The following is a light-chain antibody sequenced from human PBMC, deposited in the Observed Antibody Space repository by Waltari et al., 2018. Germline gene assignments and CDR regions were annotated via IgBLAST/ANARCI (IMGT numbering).Light chain of an antibody. Sequence: DIVMTQTPLSLPVTPGEPASISCWSSQTVVNSDDGYTYLDWFVQKPGQSPQLLMYLLGYRASRVPERFSGAGSGRNFSLQISRVEADDVGVYYCMQRLEFPYTFGRGTRL. CDR3: MQRLEFPYT. J-gene: IGKJ2*01. V-gene: IGKV2-40*01. CDR1: QTVVNSDDGYTY. CDR2: LLG.